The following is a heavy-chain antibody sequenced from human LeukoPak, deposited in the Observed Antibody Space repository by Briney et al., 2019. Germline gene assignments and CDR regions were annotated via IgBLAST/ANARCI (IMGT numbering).Heavy chain of an antibody. CDR3: ARVGGSSSPFDY. V-gene: IGHV4-34*01. CDR2: INHSGST. D-gene: IGHD1-26*01. CDR1: GGSFSGYY. Sequence: SGTLSLTCAVYGGSFSGYYWSWIRQPPGKGLEWIGEINHSGSTNYNPSLKSRVTISVDTSKNQFSLKLSSVTAADTAVYYCARVGGSSSPFDYWGQGTLVTVSS. J-gene: IGHJ4*02.